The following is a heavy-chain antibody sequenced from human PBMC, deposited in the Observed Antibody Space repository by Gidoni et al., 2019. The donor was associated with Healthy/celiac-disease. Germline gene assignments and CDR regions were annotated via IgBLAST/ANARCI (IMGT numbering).Heavy chain of an antibody. CDR3: ARGGKLGGYFDY. D-gene: IGHD7-27*01. Sequence: QVQLQESGPGLVKPSETLSLTCTVPGGSISSYYWSWIRQPPGKGLEWIGYIYYSGSTNYNPSLKSRVTISVDTSKNQFSLKLSSVTAADTAVYYCARGGKLGGYFDYWGQGTLVTVSS. CDR1: GGSISSYY. J-gene: IGHJ4*02. V-gene: IGHV4-59*01. CDR2: IYYSGST.